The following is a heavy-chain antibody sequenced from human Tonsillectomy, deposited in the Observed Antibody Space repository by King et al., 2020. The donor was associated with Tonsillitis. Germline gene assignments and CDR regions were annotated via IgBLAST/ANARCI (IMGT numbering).Heavy chain of an antibody. J-gene: IGHJ2*01. CDR1: GGSVSSYY. CDR2: IYHSGSP. D-gene: IGHD2-2*01. V-gene: IGHV4-59*02. CDR3: VRGGGVPPAAQTYWYFDL. Sequence: VQLQESGPGLVKSSETLSLTCTVSGGSVSSYYWSWLRQPPGKGLEWIGYIYHSGSPNYNPSLKIRGTISVETSMNRFSLNLSSVTAADTAGYYCVRGGGVPPAAQTYWYFDLWGRGTLVTVSS.